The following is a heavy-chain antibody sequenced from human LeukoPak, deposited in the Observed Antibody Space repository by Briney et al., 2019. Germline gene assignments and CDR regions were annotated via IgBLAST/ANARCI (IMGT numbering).Heavy chain of an antibody. J-gene: IGHJ6*02. CDR3: ARDPPHGMDV. CDR1: GFTFANYN. V-gene: IGHV3-48*01. CDR2: ISSTSSTI. Sequence: GGSLRLSCAASGFTFANYNFNWVRQAPGKGLEWVSYISSTSSTIYYADSMKGRFTISRDNAKNSLYLQMNSLRAEDTAVYYCARDPPHGMDVWGQGTTVTVSS.